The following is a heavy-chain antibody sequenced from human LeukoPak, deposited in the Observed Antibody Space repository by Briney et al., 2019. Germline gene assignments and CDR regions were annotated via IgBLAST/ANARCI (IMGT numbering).Heavy chain of an antibody. CDR3: ARGRDYDSSGTMTDY. V-gene: IGHV1-69*04. D-gene: IGHD3-22*01. J-gene: IGHJ4*02. CDR1: GGTFSSYA. CDR2: IIPILGIA. Sequence: SVKVSCKASGGTFSSYAISWVRQAPGRGLEWMGRIIPILGIANYAQKFQGRVTITADKSTSTAYMELSSLRSEDTAVYYCARGRDYDSSGTMTDYWGQGTLVTVSS.